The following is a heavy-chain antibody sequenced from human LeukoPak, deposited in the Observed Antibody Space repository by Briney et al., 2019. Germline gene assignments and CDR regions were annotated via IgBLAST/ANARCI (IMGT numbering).Heavy chain of an antibody. D-gene: IGHD5-12*01. CDR1: GGTFSSYA. CDR3: ARKYSGYDSYAFDI. J-gene: IGHJ3*02. CDR2: IIPIFGTA. Sequence: ASVKVSCKASGGTFSSYAIGWVRQAPGQGLEWMGGIIPIFGTANYAQKFQGRVTITADESTSTAYMELSSLRSEDTAVYYCARKYSGYDSYAFDIWGQGTMVTVSS. V-gene: IGHV1-69*01.